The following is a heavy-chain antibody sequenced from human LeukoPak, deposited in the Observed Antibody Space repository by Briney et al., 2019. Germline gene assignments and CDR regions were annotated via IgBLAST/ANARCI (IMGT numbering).Heavy chain of an antibody. J-gene: IGHJ4*02. D-gene: IGHD4-11*01. CDR3: ARGISTVTRGY. CDR2: INPNSGGT. Sequence: ASVKASCXASGYTFTGYYMHWVRLAPGQGLEWMGWINPNSGGTNYAQKFQGRVTMTRDTSISTAYMELSRLRSDDTAVYYCARGISTVTRGYWGQGTLVTVSS. V-gene: IGHV1-2*02. CDR1: GYTFTGYY.